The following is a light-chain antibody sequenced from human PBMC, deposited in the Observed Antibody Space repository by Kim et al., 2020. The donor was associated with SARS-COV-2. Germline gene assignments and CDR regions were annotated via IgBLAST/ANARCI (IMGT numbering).Light chain of an antibody. CDR1: SSNIVADYD. CDR3: KSYDSSLSVV. V-gene: IGLV1-40*01. J-gene: IGLJ2*01. CDR2: GDS. Sequence: GQRVTISCTGSSSNIVADYDVPWYQQLPGTAPKLIIYGDSNRPSGVSDRFSGSKSGTSASLAITGLQAEDEADYYCKSYDSSLSVVFGGGTQLTVL.